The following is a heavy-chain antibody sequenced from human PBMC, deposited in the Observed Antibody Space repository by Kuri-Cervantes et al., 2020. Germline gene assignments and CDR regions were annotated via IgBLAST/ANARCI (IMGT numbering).Heavy chain of an antibody. CDR2: INHSGGT. D-gene: IGHD5-18*01. CDR3: ARSGGIQLWSSGLDY. J-gene: IGHJ4*02. CDR1: GGSFSGYY. V-gene: IGHV4-34*01. Sequence: ESLKISCAVYGGSFSGYYWSWIRQPPGKGLEWIGEINHSGGTNYNPSLKSRVTISVDTSKNQFSLKLSSVTAADTAVYYCARSGGIQLWSSGLDYWGQGTLVTVSS.